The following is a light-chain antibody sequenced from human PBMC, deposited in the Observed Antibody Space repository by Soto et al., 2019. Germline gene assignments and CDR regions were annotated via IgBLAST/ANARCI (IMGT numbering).Light chain of an antibody. J-gene: IGKJ2*03. CDR2: ATS. Sequence: EIVLTQSPXTLSLSLGERATLSCRASQSVSSNYLAWYQQKPGQAPRLLIYATSSRATGIPDRFSGSGSGTDFTLTISRLEPEDFAVYYCQQYGNSPRYSFGQGTKLEIK. CDR1: QSVSSNY. V-gene: IGKV3-20*01. CDR3: QQYGNSPRYS.